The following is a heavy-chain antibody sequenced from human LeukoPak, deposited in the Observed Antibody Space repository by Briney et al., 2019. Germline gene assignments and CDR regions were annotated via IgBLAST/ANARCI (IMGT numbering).Heavy chain of an antibody. Sequence: GSLRLSCAASGFTFSSYAMSWVRQAPGKGLEWVSAISGSGGSTYYADSVKGRFTISRDNSKNTLYLQMNSLRAEDTAVYYCAKSSGEQWLTLDAFDIWGQGTMVTVSS. CDR3: AKSSGEQWLTLDAFDI. V-gene: IGHV3-23*01. CDR2: ISGSGGST. CDR1: GFTFSSYA. D-gene: IGHD6-19*01. J-gene: IGHJ3*02.